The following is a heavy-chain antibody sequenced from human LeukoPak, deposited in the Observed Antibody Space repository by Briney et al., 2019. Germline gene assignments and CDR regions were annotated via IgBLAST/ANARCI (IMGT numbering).Heavy chain of an antibody. CDR1: GYTFTGYF. CDR2: INPNSGGT. D-gene: IGHD1-26*01. Sequence: ASVKVSCKAYGYTFTGYFMHWVRQAPGQGLEWMGWINPNSGGTHYAQKFQGRVTMTRDTSINTAYMELSRVRYDDTALYYCARDVIVGATTGPNYWGQGTLVTVSS. CDR3: ARDVIVGATTGPNY. J-gene: IGHJ4*02. V-gene: IGHV1-2*02.